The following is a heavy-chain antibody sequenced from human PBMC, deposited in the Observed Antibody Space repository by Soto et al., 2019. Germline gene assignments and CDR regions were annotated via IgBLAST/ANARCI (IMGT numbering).Heavy chain of an antibody. CDR1: GFTFSSYA. V-gene: IGHV3-23*01. CDR3: AKATVYYGSGSSFDY. Sequence: EVQLLESGGGLVQPGGSLRLSCAASGFTFSSYAMSWVRQAPGKGLEWVSGISGSGGSTYYANSVKGRFTISRDNSKNTLYLQMNSLRVEDTAVYYCAKATVYYGSGSSFDYWGQGTLVTVSS. CDR2: ISGSGGST. J-gene: IGHJ4*02. D-gene: IGHD3-10*01.